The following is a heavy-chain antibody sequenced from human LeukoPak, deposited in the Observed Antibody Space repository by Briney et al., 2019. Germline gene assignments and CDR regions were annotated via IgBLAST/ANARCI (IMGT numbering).Heavy chain of an antibody. V-gene: IGHV3-9*01. J-gene: IGHJ4*02. CDR3: ARDPSGDYCDY. Sequence: GGSLRLSCAGSGFIFNNYAMHWVRQPPGKGLEWVSGISWNSGSIDYADSVKGRFTISRDNAKNSLYLQMNSLRAEDTAVYYCARDPSGDYCDYWGQGTLVTVSS. D-gene: IGHD4-17*01. CDR2: ISWNSGSI. CDR1: GFIFNNYA.